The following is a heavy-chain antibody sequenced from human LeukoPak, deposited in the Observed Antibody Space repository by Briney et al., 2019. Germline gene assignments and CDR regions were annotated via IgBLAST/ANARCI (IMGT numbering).Heavy chain of an antibody. Sequence: SSVKVSCKASGGTFSSYAISWVRQAPGQGLEWMGIINPSGGSTSYAQKFQGRVTMTRDTSTSTVYMELSSLRSEDTAVYYCAREGKDIVVVVAATWDYWGQGTLVTVSS. CDR2: INPSGGST. D-gene: IGHD2-15*01. CDR1: GGTFSSYA. CDR3: AREGKDIVVVVAATWDY. J-gene: IGHJ4*02. V-gene: IGHV1-46*01.